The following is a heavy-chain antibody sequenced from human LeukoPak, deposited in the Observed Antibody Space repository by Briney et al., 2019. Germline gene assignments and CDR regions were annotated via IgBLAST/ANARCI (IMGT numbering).Heavy chain of an antibody. CDR2: ISGSGGST. CDR3: AKDSDYDSSGYYQPFDY. V-gene: IGHV3-23*01. D-gene: IGHD3-22*01. CDR1: GFTLSSYW. Sequence: GGSLRLSCAASGFTLSSYWMSWVRQAPGKGLEWVSAISGSGGSTYYADSVKGRFTISRDNSKNTLYLQKNSLRAEDTAVYYCAKDSDYDSSGYYQPFDYWGQGTLVTVSS. J-gene: IGHJ4*02.